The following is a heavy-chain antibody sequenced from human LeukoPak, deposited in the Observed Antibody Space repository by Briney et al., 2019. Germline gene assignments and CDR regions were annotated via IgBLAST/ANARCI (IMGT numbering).Heavy chain of an antibody. V-gene: IGHV3-66*02. Sequence: GGSLRLSCAASGFTVSSNYMSWVRQAPGKGLEWVSVIYSGGSTYYADSVNGRFTISRDNSKNTLYLQMNSLRAEDTAVYYCARDALSGSYDYWGQGTLVTVSS. D-gene: IGHD1-26*01. CDR2: IYSGGST. CDR1: GFTVSSNY. J-gene: IGHJ4*02. CDR3: ARDALSGSYDY.